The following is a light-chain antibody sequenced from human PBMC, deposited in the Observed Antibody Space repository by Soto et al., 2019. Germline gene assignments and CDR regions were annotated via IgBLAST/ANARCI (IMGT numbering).Light chain of an antibody. J-gene: IGKJ4*01. CDR1: QSVSSNY. Sequence: EILLTQSPGTLSLSPGDRATLSCRATQSVSSNYLAWYQQKPGQAPRLLIYGASSRATGIPDRFSGSGSGTDFTLTVSRLEPEDFAVYYCQQYGASPLTFGGGTKVEIK. CDR3: QQYGASPLT. V-gene: IGKV3-20*01. CDR2: GAS.